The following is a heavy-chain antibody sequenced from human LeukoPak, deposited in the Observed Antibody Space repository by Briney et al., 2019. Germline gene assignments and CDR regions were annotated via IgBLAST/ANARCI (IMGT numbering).Heavy chain of an antibody. Sequence: PSETLSLTCTVSGGSISSYYWSWIRQPPGKGLEWIGYIYYSGSTNYNPSLKSRVTISVDTSKNQFSLKLSSVTAADTAVYYCARLSGGYSGYDAPGWFDPWGQGTLVTVSS. D-gene: IGHD5-12*01. CDR2: IYYSGST. CDR1: GGSISSYY. CDR3: ARLSGGYSGYDAPGWFDP. V-gene: IGHV4-59*12. J-gene: IGHJ5*02.